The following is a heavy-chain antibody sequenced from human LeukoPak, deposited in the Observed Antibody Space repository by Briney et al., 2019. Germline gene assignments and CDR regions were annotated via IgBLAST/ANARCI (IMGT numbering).Heavy chain of an antibody. J-gene: IGHJ4*02. V-gene: IGHV1-18*01. Sequence: GASVKVSCKASGGTFSSYAISWVRQAPGQGLEWMGWISAYNGNTNYAQKLQSRVTMTTDTSTSTAYMELRSLRSDDTAVYYCASAYSSGWYPTPRNWGQGTLVTVSS. D-gene: IGHD6-19*01. CDR1: GGTFSSYA. CDR3: ASAYSSGWYPTPRN. CDR2: ISAYNGNT.